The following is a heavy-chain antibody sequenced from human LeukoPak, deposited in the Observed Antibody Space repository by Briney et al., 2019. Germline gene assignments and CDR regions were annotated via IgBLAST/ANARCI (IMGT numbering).Heavy chain of an antibody. CDR3: ATFRRDSSSEVQMEFDY. V-gene: IGHV1-8*01. CDR1: GYTFTSYD. D-gene: IGHD6-6*01. CDR2: MNPNSGNT. J-gene: IGHJ4*02. Sequence: GASVKVSCKASGYTFTSYDINWVRQATGQGLEWMGWMNPNSGNTGYAQKFQGRVTMTRNTSISTAYMELSSLRSEDTAVYYCATFRRDSSSEVQMEFDYWGQGTLVTVSS.